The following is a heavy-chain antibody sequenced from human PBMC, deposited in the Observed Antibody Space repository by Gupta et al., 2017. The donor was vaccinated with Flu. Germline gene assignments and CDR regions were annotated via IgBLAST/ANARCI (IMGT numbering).Heavy chain of an antibody. CDR2: ISDDGTNK. D-gene: IGHD2-15*01. V-gene: IGHV3-30*18. CDR1: GFTFCSYD. Sequence: QVQLVESGGGVVQPGKSLRLSCAASGFTFCSYDMHWVRQAPGKGLEWVAVISDDGTNKYYADSVKGRLTISRDNAKNTLYLQMNILSAEDTAVYYCAKETYCTADTCYSDYLDYWGQGSLVTVSS. CDR3: AKETYCTADTCYSDYLDY. J-gene: IGHJ4*02.